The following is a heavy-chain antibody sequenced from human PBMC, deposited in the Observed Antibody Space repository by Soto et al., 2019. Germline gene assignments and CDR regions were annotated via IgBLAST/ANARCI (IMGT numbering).Heavy chain of an antibody. CDR3: VKDRTGTTNYFDY. CDR2: IDRIGGSP. V-gene: IGHV3-64D*06. D-gene: IGHD1-7*01. CDR1: GVSCGDST. Sequence: EGALRVSCSASGVSCGDSTMHWVRQAPGRGLEHVSAIDRIGGSPYSAASVKGRFTISRDNSKDTLYLQMSSLRPEDTALYYCVKDRTGTTNYFDYWGQGALVPVS. J-gene: IGHJ4*02.